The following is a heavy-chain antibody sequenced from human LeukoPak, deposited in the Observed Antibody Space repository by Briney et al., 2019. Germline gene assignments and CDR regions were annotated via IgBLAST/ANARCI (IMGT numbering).Heavy chain of an antibody. CDR3: ARRGITMVRGVINYYYGMDV. Sequence: GESLKISCKGSGYSFTSYWIGWVRQMPGKGLEWMGIIYPGDSDTRYSPSFQGQVTISADKSISTAYLQWSSLKASDTAMYYCARRGITMVRGVINYYYGMDVWGQGTTVTVSS. D-gene: IGHD3-10*01. CDR2: IYPGDSDT. V-gene: IGHV5-51*01. CDR1: GYSFTSYW. J-gene: IGHJ6*02.